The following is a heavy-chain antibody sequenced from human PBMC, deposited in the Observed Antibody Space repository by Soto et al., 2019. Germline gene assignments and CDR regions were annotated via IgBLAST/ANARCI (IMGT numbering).Heavy chain of an antibody. Sequence: QLQLQESGPGLVKPSETLSLTCTVSGGSISSSSYYWGWIRQPPGKGLEWIGSIYYRGSTYYNPFLKSRVTISVDTSKNQFSLKLSSVTAADTAVYYCATLRYSKLDYWGQGTLVTVSS. CDR2: IYYRGST. D-gene: IGHD4-4*01. CDR1: GGSISSSSYY. CDR3: ATLRYSKLDY. J-gene: IGHJ4*02. V-gene: IGHV4-39*01.